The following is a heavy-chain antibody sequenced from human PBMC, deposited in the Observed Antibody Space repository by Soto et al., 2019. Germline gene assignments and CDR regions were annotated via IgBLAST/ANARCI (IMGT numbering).Heavy chain of an antibody. CDR2: ISYDGSNK. J-gene: IGHJ4*02. CDR1: GFTFSSYG. V-gene: IGHV3-30*18. Sequence: QVQLVESGGGVVQPGRSLRLSCAASGFTFSSYGMHWVRQAPGKGLAWVAVISYDGSNKYYADSVKGRFTISRDNSKNTLYLVMNRLRAEDTAVYYCAKEYYSNYESYYDYWGQGTLVTVSS. CDR3: AKEYYSNYESYYDY. D-gene: IGHD4-4*01.